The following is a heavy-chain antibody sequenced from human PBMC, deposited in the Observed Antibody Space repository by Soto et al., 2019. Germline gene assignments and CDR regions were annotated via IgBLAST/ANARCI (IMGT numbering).Heavy chain of an antibody. D-gene: IGHD3-10*01. CDR2: ISSSSSYI. J-gene: IGHJ4*02. Sequence: PGGSLRLSCAASGFTFSSYSMNWVRQAPGKGLEWVSSISSSSSYIYYADSVKGRFTISRDNAKNSLYLQMNSLRAEDTAVYYCARDPQGSGSYYFDYWGQGTLVTVSS. CDR1: GFTFSSYS. V-gene: IGHV3-21*01. CDR3: ARDPQGSGSYYFDY.